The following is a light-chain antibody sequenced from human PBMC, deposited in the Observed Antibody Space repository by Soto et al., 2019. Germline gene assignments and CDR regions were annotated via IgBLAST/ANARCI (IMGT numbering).Light chain of an antibody. J-gene: IGKJ2*01. CDR1: QSVTNNF. CDR3: QQYGRSPLLYT. CDR2: GAS. V-gene: IGKV3-20*01. Sequence: EIVLTQSPGTLSLSPGERATLSCRASQSVTNNFLAWYQQKPGQAPRLLINGASTRAAGVPDRFSGSGSGTDFTLTITRLEPEDFAVYYCQQYGRSPLLYTFGQGTKLGVK.